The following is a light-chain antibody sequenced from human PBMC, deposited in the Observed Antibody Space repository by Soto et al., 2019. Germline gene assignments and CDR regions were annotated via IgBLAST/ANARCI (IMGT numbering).Light chain of an antibody. Sequence: DIQMTQSPSSLPASVGDNVTITCRASQTIDIYINWYQQSPGQGPKLLIYGGTTLHSGVPSRFSGGRSGTDFTLTITNLRPDDFATYFCQQTHSAPVTFGGGTKVEI. CDR3: QQTHSAPVT. J-gene: IGKJ4*01. V-gene: IGKV1-39*01. CDR1: QTIDIY. CDR2: GGT.